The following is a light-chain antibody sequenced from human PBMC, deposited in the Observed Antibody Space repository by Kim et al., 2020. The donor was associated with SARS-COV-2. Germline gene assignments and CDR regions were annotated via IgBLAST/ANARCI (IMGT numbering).Light chain of an antibody. CDR2: GAS. CDR3: QQYSTSPLT. CDR1: QSVSSNF. V-gene: IGKV3-20*01. J-gene: IGKJ4*01. Sequence: CPGEGVTLSCSASQSVSSNFLAWYQQKPGQAPRLLVYGASTRAAGIPDRFSGSGSGKDFTLTISSLEPDDFAVYYCQQYSTSPLTFGGGTKVDIK.